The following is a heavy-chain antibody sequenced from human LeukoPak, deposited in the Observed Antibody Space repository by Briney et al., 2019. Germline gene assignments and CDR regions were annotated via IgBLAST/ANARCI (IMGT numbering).Heavy chain of an antibody. CDR3: AKVVISWIDP. Sequence: GGSLRLSCAASGFTFSSYGMHWVRQAPGKGLEWVSAISGSGGSTYYADSVKGRFTISRDNSKNTLYLQMNSLRAEDTAVYYCAKVVISWIDPWGQGTLVTVSS. D-gene: IGHD3-22*01. CDR2: ISGSGGST. V-gene: IGHV3-23*01. J-gene: IGHJ5*02. CDR1: GFTFSSYG.